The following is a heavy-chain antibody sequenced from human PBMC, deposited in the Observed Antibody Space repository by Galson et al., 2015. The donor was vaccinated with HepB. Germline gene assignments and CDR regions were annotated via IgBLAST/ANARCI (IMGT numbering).Heavy chain of an antibody. CDR3: ARGRTIFGVVLTPGWFDP. CDR2: MNPNSGNT. Sequence: SVKVSCKASGYTFTSYDINWVRQATGQGLEWMGWMNPNSGNTVYAQKFQGRVTMTRNTSISTAYMELSSLRSEDTAVYYCARGRTIFGVVLTPGWFDPWGQGTLVTVSP. CDR1: GYTFTSYD. D-gene: IGHD3-3*01. V-gene: IGHV1-8*01. J-gene: IGHJ5*02.